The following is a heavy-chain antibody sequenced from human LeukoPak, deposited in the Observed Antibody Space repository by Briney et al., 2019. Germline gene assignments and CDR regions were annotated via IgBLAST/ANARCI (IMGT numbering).Heavy chain of an antibody. CDR2: IKEDGSEK. CDR3: ARGGSSYNDDSSGYYFDY. J-gene: IGHJ4*02. D-gene: IGHD3-22*01. Sequence: SGGSLRLSCVASGLTFINYWMSWVRQAPGKGLEWVATIKEDGSEKKYVDSLKGRFTISRDNSKNTLYLQMNSLRAEDTAVYYCARGGSSYNDDSSGYYFDYWGQGTLVTVSS. V-gene: IGHV3-7*01. CDR1: GLTFINYW.